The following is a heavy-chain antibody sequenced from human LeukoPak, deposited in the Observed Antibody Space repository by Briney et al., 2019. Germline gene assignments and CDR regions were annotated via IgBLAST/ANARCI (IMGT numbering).Heavy chain of an antibody. J-gene: IGHJ3*02. CDR3: TKGLEDSSSSTDAFEI. V-gene: IGHV3-9*01. CDR1: GFNFDDYA. D-gene: IGHD6-6*01. CDR2: ISWHSGSL. Sequence: GGSLRLSCAASGFNFDDYAMHWVRQAPGKGLEWVSSISWHSGSLDYSDSVRGRFTISRDNAKNSLYLQMNSLRLEDTALYYCTKGLEDSSSSTDAFEIWGQGTMVTVSS.